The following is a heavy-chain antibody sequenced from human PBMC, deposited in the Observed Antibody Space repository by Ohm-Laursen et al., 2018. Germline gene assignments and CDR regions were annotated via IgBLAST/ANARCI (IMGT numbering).Heavy chain of an antibody. CDR1: GFTFSDYY. V-gene: IGHV3-11*04. Sequence: GSLRLSCTASGFTFSDYYMSWIRQAPGKGLEWVSYISSSGSTIYYADSVKGRFTISRDNAKNSLYLQMSGLRGEDTAVYYCARGAPFYGGFDYWGQGTLVTVSS. CDR2: ISSSGSTI. CDR3: ARGAPFYGGFDY. D-gene: IGHD4-17*01. J-gene: IGHJ4*02.